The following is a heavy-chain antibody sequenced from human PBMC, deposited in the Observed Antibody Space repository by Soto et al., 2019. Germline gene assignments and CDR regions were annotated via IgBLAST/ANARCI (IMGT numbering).Heavy chain of an antibody. CDR1: GFTFSSYG. J-gene: IGHJ4*02. Sequence: GGSLRLSCAASGFTFSSYGMHWVRQAPGKGLEWVAVISYDGNNKYYADSVKGRFTISRDNFKNTLYLQMDSLRAEDTAMYYCAKDHLETTVTTPSYWGQGTLVTVSS. D-gene: IGHD4-17*01. V-gene: IGHV3-30*18. CDR2: ISYDGNNK. CDR3: AKDHLETTVTTPSY.